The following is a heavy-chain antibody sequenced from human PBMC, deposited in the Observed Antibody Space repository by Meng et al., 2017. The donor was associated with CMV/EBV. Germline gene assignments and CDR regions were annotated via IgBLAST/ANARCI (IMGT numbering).Heavy chain of an antibody. J-gene: IGHJ4*02. CDR2: ISAYNGNT. CDR1: GYTFTSYG. D-gene: IGHD6-13*01. CDR3: ARAGIGYSSSWYFKDTIDY. V-gene: IGHV1-18*01. Sequence: QVQLLHSGAEDEKLGGSVKVSCKASGYTFTSYGISWVRQAPGQGLEWMGWISAYNGNTNYAQKLQGRVTMTTDTSTSTAYMELRSLRSDDTAVYYCARAGIGYSSSWYFKDTIDYWGQGTLVTVSS.